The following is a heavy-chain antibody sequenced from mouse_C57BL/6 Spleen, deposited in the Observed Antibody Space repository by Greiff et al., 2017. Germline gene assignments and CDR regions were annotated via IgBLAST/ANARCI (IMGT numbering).Heavy chain of an antibody. CDR1: GFNIKDYY. V-gene: IGHV14-1*01. Sequence: VQLQQSGAELVRPGASVKLSCTASGFNIKDYYMHWVKQRPEQGLGWIGRIDPEDGDTEYAPKFQGKATMTADPSSNTAYLQLSSLTSEDTAVYYCTTSRDARGYYAMDYWGQGTSVTVSS. CDR2: IDPEDGDT. J-gene: IGHJ4*01. CDR3: TTSRDARGYYAMDY.